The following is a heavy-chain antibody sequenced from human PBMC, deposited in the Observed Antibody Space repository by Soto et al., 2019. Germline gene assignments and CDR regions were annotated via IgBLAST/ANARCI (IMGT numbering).Heavy chain of an antibody. CDR3: AREVPYYESSXSYFDX. CDR2: TYYRSKWYN. V-gene: IGHV6-1*01. J-gene: IGHJ4*02. CDR1: GASVSGNSAA. D-gene: IGHD3-16*01. Sequence: SQTLSLTCAISGASVSGNSAAWNWIRQSPWRGLEWLGRTYYRSKWYNDSAVSVKSRITVTPDTSKNQFSLHLNSVTPEDTAVYYCAREVPYYESSXSYFDXXGQGALVTVSS.